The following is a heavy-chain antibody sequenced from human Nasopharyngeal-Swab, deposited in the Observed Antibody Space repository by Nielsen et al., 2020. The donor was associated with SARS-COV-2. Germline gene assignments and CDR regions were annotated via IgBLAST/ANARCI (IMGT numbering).Heavy chain of an antibody. CDR1: GFTFSNYG. J-gene: IGHJ4*02. CDR3: ARGYCSINSCYGLDDY. D-gene: IGHD2-2*01. Sequence: GGSLRLSCTASGFTFSNYGIHWVRQAPGKGLEWVAVIGYNGSDKYYADSVKGRFTISRDNSENTLYLQMNSLRAEDTAVYYCARGYCSINSCYGLDDYWGQGTLVTVSS. CDR2: IGYNGSDK. V-gene: IGHV3-33*01.